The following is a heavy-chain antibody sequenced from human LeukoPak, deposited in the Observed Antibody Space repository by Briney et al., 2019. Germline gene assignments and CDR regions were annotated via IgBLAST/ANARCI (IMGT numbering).Heavy chain of an antibody. Sequence: SETLSLTCTVSGGSISSYYWSWIRQPAGKGLEWIGRIHTSGSTNYNPSLKSRVTMSVDTSKNQFSLKLSSVTAADTAVYYCARAQRPYSSGWYYFDYWGQGTLVTVSS. J-gene: IGHJ4*02. V-gene: IGHV4-4*07. CDR3: ARAQRPYSSGWYYFDY. D-gene: IGHD6-19*01. CDR2: IHTSGST. CDR1: GGSISSYY.